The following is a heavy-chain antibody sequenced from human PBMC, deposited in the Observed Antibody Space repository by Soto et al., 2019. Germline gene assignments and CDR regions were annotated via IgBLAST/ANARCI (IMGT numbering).Heavy chain of an antibody. V-gene: IGHV3-30-3*01. CDR2: ISYDGSNK. D-gene: IGHD1-1*01. J-gene: IGHJ4*02. CDR3: ARGSGSYFDY. Sequence: QVQLVESGGGVVQPGRSLRLSCAASGFTFSSYAMHWVRQAPGKGLEWVAVISYDGSNKYYADSVKGRFTISRDNSKNTLYLQMNSQRAEDTAVYYCARGSGSYFDYWGQGTLVTVSS. CDR1: GFTFSSYA.